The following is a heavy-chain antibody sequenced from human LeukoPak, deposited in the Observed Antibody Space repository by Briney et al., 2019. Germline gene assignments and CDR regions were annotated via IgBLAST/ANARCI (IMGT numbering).Heavy chain of an antibody. CDR1: GGSISSSSYY. Sequence: SETLSLTCTVSGGSISSSSYYWGWIRQPPGKGLEWIGSIYYSGSTYYNPSLKSRVTISVDTSKNQFSLKLSSVTAADTAVYYCARHDLIPRRYCSGGSCGTLSFDYWGQGTLVTVSS. J-gene: IGHJ4*02. D-gene: IGHD2-15*01. CDR3: ARHDLIPRRYCSGGSCGTLSFDY. CDR2: IYYSGST. V-gene: IGHV4-39*01.